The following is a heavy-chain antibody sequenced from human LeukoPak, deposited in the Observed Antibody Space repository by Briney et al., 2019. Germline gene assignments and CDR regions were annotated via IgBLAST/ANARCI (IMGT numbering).Heavy chain of an antibody. D-gene: IGHD6-13*01. Sequence: PSETLPLTCAVYGGSFSGYYWSWIRQPPGKGLEWIGEINHSGSPNYNPSLKSRVTISVDASKNQFSLKLSSVTAADTAVYYCARGTSSWVPCLDYWGQGTLVTVSS. V-gene: IGHV4-34*01. J-gene: IGHJ4*02. CDR3: ARGTSSWVPCLDY. CDR2: INHSGSP. CDR1: GGSFSGYY.